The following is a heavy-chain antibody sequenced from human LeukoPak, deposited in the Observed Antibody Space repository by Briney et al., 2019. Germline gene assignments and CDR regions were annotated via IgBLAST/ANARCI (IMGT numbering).Heavy chain of an antibody. V-gene: IGHV1-24*01. CDR2: FDHEDGET. Sequence: ASVKVSCQVSGYTLTGLSMHWVRQAPGKGLEWVGGFDHEDGETVFAQKFQGRVTLTEDTSTDTTYMQLSSLRSDDTALDYCVIAWGSNGGVYSDYWGQGTLVTVSS. CDR1: GYTLTGLS. J-gene: IGHJ4*01. CDR3: VIAWGSNGGVYSDY. D-gene: IGHD2-8*01.